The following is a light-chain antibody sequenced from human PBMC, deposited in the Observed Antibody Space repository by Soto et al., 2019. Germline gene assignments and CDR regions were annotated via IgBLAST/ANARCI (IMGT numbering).Light chain of an antibody. CDR1: QSVSSY. J-gene: IGKJ1*01. CDR2: GAS. V-gene: IGKV3-20*01. CDR3: PQYGTPWV. Sequence: IDLTQSPATLALSPGERSTLICRASQSVSSYLAWYQQKPGQAPRLLISGASSRATGIPDRFSGSGSGTDFTLILSWLAREDFVVYFCPQYGTPWVFGQGTKVDIK.